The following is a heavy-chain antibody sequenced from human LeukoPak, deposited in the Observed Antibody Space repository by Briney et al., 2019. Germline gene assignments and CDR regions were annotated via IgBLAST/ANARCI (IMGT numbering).Heavy chain of an antibody. CDR1: GYTFTSYA. D-gene: IGHD2-2*01. Sequence: ASVKASCKASGYTFTSYAISWLRQAPGQGLEWMGWISTYNGNTNYAQSVQGRVTMTTDTSTSTAYMELRSLRSDDTAVYYCARARDYQLLWQNYFDPWGQGTLVTVSS. CDR2: ISTYNGNT. J-gene: IGHJ5*02. CDR3: ARARDYQLLWQNYFDP. V-gene: IGHV1-18*01.